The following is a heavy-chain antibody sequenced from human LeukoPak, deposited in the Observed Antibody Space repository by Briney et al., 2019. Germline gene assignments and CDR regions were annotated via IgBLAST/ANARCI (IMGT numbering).Heavy chain of an antibody. V-gene: IGHV3-7*01. CDR2: INPHGSEK. CDR3: ARSDY. J-gene: IGHJ4*02. CDR1: GFSSSSYW. Sequence: PGGSLRLSCTASGFSSSSYWMNWVRQAPGKGLEWVANINPHGSEKNYVDSVKGRFTISRDRTKNSLYLQMNNLRAEDTAVYYCARSDYWGQGILVTVSS.